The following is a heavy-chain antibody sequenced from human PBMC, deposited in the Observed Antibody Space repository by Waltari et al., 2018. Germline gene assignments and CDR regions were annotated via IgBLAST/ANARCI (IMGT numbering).Heavy chain of an antibody. D-gene: IGHD3-10*01. J-gene: IGHJ3*02. CDR2: IYWNDEK. CDR1: GFSLSTSGVG. V-gene: IGHV2-5*01. Sequence: QLTLKESGPTLVTPTQTLPLTCTFSGFSLSTSGVGVGWIRQPPGQALGWLALIYWNDEKRYSPSRKSRLTSTKDTSKNQVVLTMTNMDPVDTATYYCAHRRKYYGSGSYYKRVSAFDIWGQGTMVTVSS. CDR3: AHRRKYYGSGSYYKRVSAFDI.